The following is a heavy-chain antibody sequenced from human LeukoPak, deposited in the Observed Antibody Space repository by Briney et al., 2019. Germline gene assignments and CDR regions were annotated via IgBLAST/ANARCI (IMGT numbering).Heavy chain of an antibody. D-gene: IGHD3-16*01. CDR2: IIPILGIA. J-gene: IGHJ6*03. CDR3: ARDQGGMDYYYYYMDV. Sequence: ASVKVSCKASGGTFSSYAISWVRQAPGQGLEWMGRIIPILGIANYAQKFQGRVTITADKSTSTAYMELRSLRSEDTAVYYCARDQGGMDYYYYYMDVWGKGTTVTVSS. V-gene: IGHV1-69*04. CDR1: GGTFSSYA.